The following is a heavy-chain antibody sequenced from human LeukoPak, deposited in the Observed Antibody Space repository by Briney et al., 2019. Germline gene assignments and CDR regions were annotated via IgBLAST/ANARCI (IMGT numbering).Heavy chain of an antibody. CDR3: ARASSGQLVFSEIDY. Sequence: ASVKVSCKASGHTFTGYYMHWVRQAPGQGLEWMGWINPNSGGTNYAQKFQGRVTMTRDTSISTAYMELSRLRSDDTAVYYCARASSGQLVFSEIDYWGQGTLVTVSS. CDR2: INPNSGGT. V-gene: IGHV1-2*02. D-gene: IGHD6-6*01. J-gene: IGHJ4*02. CDR1: GHTFTGYY.